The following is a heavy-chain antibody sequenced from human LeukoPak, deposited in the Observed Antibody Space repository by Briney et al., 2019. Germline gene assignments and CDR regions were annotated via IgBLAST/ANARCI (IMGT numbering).Heavy chain of an antibody. J-gene: IGHJ4*02. D-gene: IGHD3-9*01. CDR1: GGTFSSYT. CDR2: IIPIFGTA. Sequence: GASVKVSCKASGGTFSSYTISWVRQAPGQGLEWVGGIIPIFGTANHAQKFQGRVTITADESTSTAYMELSSLRSEDTAVYYCARSPPQNFDILTGYFADWGQGTLVTVSS. V-gene: IGHV1-69*13. CDR3: ARSPPQNFDILTGYFAD.